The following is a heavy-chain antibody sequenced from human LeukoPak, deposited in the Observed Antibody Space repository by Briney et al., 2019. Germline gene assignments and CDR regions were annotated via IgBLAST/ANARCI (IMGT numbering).Heavy chain of an antibody. D-gene: IGHD3-22*01. CDR1: GFTFSSYG. V-gene: IGHV3-30*02. CDR3: ARGSSNGPYYYDSSGPEYFQH. CDR2: IRYDGSNK. J-gene: IGHJ1*01. Sequence: PGGSLRLSCAASGFTFSSYGMHWVRQAPGKGLEWVAFIRYDGSNKYYADSVKGRFTISRDNAKNSLYLQMNSLRAEDTAVYYCARGSSNGPYYYDSSGPEYFQHWGQGTLVTVSS.